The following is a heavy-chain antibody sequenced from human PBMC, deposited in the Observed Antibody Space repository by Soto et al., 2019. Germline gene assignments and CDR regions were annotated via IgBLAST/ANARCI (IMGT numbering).Heavy chain of an antibody. V-gene: IGHV4-34*01. Sequence: SEPLSLTCAVYGGSFSGYYWSWIRQPPGKGLEWIGEINHSGSTNYNPSLKSRVTISVDTSKNQFSLKLSSVTAADTAVYYCARMGWAVTTAITYDYWGQGTLVTVSS. CDR1: GGSFSGYY. CDR2: INHSGST. CDR3: ARMGWAVTTAITYDY. J-gene: IGHJ4*02. D-gene: IGHD4-17*01.